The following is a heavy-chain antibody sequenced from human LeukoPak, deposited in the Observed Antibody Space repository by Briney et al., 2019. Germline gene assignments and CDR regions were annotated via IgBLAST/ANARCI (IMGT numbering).Heavy chain of an antibody. CDR2: ISYDGSNK. D-gene: IGHD5-18*01. CDR1: GFTFSSYA. V-gene: IGHV3-30-3*01. Sequence: GGSLRPSCAASGFTFSSYAMHWVRQAPGKGLEWVAVISYDGSNKYYADSVKGRFTISRDDSTNTLYLQMNSLRAEDTAVYYCARDRVQLWLQIGYYYYGMDVWGQGTTVTVSS. CDR3: ARDRVQLWLQIGYYYYGMDV. J-gene: IGHJ6*02.